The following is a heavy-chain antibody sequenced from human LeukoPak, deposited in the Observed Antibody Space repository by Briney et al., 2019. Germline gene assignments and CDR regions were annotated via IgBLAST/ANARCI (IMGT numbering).Heavy chain of an antibody. CDR2: IYSSGST. V-gene: IGHV4-4*09. J-gene: IGHJ4*02. Sequence: SETLSLTCTVSGGSISSYYWSWIRQPPGKGLEWIGYIYSSGSTNYNPSLKSRVTISVDTSKNQFSLKLSSVTAADTAVYYCASYGTNYYDSSGYYEYYFDYWGQGALVTVSS. D-gene: IGHD3-22*01. CDR3: ASYGTNYYDSSGYYEYYFDY. CDR1: GGSISSYY.